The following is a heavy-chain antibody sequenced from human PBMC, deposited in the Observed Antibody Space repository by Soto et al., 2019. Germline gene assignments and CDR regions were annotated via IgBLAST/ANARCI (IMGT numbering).Heavy chain of an antibody. Sequence: QVQLVQSGAEVKKPGSSVKVSSKASGGTFSSYAISWVRQAPGQGLEWMGGIIPIFGTANYAQKFQGRGTITADESTSTAYMELSSLRSEDTAVYYCARGDTAMAYYGMDVWGQGTTVTVSS. J-gene: IGHJ6*02. V-gene: IGHV1-69*12. CDR2: IIPIFGTA. D-gene: IGHD5-18*01. CDR3: ARGDTAMAYYGMDV. CDR1: GGTFSSYA.